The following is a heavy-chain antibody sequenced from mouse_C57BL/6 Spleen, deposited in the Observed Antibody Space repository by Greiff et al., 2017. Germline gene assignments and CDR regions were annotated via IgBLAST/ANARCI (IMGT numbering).Heavy chain of an antibody. V-gene: IGHV1-82*01. D-gene: IGHD1-1*01. CDR3: ALTTVVATDYAMDY. Sequence: QVQLKESGPELVKPGASVKISCKASGYAFSSSWMNWVKQRPGKGLEWIGRIYPGDGDTNYNGKFKGKATLTADKSSSTAYMQLSSLTSEDSAVYFCALTTVVATDYAMDYWGQGTSVTVSS. CDR2: IYPGDGDT. CDR1: GYAFSSSW. J-gene: IGHJ4*01.